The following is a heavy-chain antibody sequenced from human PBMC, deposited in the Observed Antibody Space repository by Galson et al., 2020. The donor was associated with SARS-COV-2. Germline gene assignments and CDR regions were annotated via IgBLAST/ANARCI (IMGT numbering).Heavy chain of an antibody. CDR2: ISHSGTT. CDR1: GYSVSGGNY. J-gene: IGHJ4*02. D-gene: IGHD3-10*01. Sequence: SETLSLTCAVSGYSVSGGNYWAWIRQPPGKGLEWIGSISHSGTTYNNPSPRSRVTISLDTSENQFSLNLNSVTAADTADYYCAGGTYYLGGDYWGPGTLVNVSS. V-gene: IGHV4-38-2*01. CDR3: AGGTYYLGGDY.